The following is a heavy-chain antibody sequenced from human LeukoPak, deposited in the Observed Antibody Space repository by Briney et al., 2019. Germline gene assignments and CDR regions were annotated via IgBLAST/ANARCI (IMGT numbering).Heavy chain of an antibody. CDR3: ARDVDCSSTSCPAPDY. D-gene: IGHD2-2*01. J-gene: IGHJ4*02. V-gene: IGHV3-33*01. CDR2: IWCDGSNK. CDR1: GFTFSSYG. Sequence: GGSLRLSCAASGFTFSSYGMHWVRQAPGKGLEWVAVIWCDGSNKYYADSVKGRFTISRDNSKNTLYLQMNSLRAEDTAVYYCARDVDCSSTSCPAPDYWGQGTLVTVSS.